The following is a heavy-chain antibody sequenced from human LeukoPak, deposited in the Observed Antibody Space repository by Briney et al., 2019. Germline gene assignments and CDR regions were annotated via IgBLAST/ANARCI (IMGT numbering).Heavy chain of an antibody. CDR3: ARDIRSIAAAGRDFDY. J-gene: IGHJ4*02. CDR2: IRYDGSNK. D-gene: IGHD6-13*01. V-gene: IGHV3-30*02. Sequence: GGSLRLSCAASGFTFSSYGMHWVRQAPGKGLEWVAFIRYDGSNKYYADSVKGRFTISRDNAKNSLYLQMDSLRAEDTAVYYCARDIRSIAAAGRDFDYWGQGTLVTVSS. CDR1: GFTFSSYG.